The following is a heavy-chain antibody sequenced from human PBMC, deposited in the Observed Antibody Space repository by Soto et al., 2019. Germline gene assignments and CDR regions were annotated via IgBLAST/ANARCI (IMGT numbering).Heavy chain of an antibody. CDR2: LSCSGTST. J-gene: IGHJ4*02. Sequence: PGGSLRLSCAASGFSFVNYAMNWVRQAPGKGLEWVSGLSCSGTSTYYAGSVKGRFTISRDNSRDTLFLQMNSLTADDTAVYYCAKATTNGGWFNPFDSWGQGALVTVSS. V-gene: IGHV3-23*01. CDR1: GFSFVNYA. D-gene: IGHD6-19*01. CDR3: AKATTNGGWFNPFDS.